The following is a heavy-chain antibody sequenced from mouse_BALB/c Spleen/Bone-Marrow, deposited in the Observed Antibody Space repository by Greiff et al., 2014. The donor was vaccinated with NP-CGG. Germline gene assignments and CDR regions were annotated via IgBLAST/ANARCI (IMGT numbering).Heavy chain of an antibody. CDR1: GYTFTSYV. V-gene: IGHV1-14*01. Sequence: EVQLQQSGPELVKPGASVKMSCKASGYTFTSYVMHWVKQKPGQGLEWIGYFNPYNDGPKYNEKFKGKATLTSDNSSSTAYMELSRLTSEDSAVYYCAIHEGYFDYWGQGTTLTVSS. CDR2: FNPYNDGP. J-gene: IGHJ2*01. CDR3: AIHEGYFDY.